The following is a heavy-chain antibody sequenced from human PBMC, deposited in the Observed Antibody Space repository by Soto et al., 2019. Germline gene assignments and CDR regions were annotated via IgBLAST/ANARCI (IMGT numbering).Heavy chain of an antibody. Sequence: TFFNFALSWVRQAPGKGLEWVSAISGSGGSTYYADSVKGLFTISRDNSKNTLYLQMNIFLAVDTGVCYCSRGLVFWVKGTLVTVSS. J-gene: IGHJ4*02. V-gene: IGHV3-23*01. CDR3: SRGLVF. CDR1: TFFNFA. D-gene: IGHD3-16*01. CDR2: ISGSGGST.